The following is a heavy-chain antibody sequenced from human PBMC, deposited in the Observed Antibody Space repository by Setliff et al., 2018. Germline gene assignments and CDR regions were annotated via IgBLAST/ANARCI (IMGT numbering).Heavy chain of an antibody. V-gene: IGHV4-30-4*01. CDR2: IYSSGST. CDR3: ARESRYYYDNLGTIDY. J-gene: IGHJ4*02. CDR1: GGSISRDDYY. D-gene: IGHD3-22*01. Sequence: PSETLSLTCTVSGGSISRDDYYWSWIRQPPGKGLERIGYIYSSGSTYYNPSLKSRVSISVDTSKNQFSLKLSSVTAADTAVYYCARESRYYYDNLGTIDYWGQGTLVTVSS.